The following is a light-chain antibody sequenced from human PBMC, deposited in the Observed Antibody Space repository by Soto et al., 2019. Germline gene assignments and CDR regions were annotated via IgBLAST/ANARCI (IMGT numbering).Light chain of an antibody. Sequence: EMVMTQSPATLSVSPGERATLYCRASQSVSNNLAWYQQKPGQAPRLLIYGASTRATGIPARFSGSGSGTEFTLTISSLQSEDFAVYYCQQYNNWPRTFGQGTKVDIK. J-gene: IGKJ1*01. V-gene: IGKV3-15*01. CDR2: GAS. CDR1: QSVSNN. CDR3: QQYNNWPRT.